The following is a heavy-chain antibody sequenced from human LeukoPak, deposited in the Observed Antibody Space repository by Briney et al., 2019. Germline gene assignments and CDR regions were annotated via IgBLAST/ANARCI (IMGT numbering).Heavy chain of an antibody. V-gene: IGHV3-7*01. Sequence: GGSLRLSCAASGFTFSSYWMSWVRQAPGKGLEWVANIKQDGSEKYYVDSVKDRFTISRDNAKNSLYLQMNSLRAEDTAVYYCARSLSMYPFDPWGQGTLVTVSS. CDR3: ARSLSMYPFDP. J-gene: IGHJ5*02. CDR2: IKQDGSEK. CDR1: GFTFSSYW. D-gene: IGHD2/OR15-2a*01.